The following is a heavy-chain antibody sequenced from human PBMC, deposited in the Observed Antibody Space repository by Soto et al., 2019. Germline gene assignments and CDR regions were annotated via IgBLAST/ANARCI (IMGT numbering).Heavy chain of an antibody. CDR1: GFSLSTSGMC. V-gene: IGHV2-70*01. J-gene: IGHJ6*02. Sequence: SGPTLVNPTQTLTLTCTFSGFSLSTSGMCVSWIRQPPGKALEWLALIDWDDDKYYSTSLKTRLTISKDTSKNQVVLKMTNMDPGDTATYYCARIVEYSSSSRAYYYYGMDVWGQGTTVTVSS. D-gene: IGHD6-6*01. CDR3: ARIVEYSSSSRAYYYYGMDV. CDR2: IDWDDDK.